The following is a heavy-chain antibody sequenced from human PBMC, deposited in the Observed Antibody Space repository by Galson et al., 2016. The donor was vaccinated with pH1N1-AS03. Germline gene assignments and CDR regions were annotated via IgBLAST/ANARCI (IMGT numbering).Heavy chain of an antibody. J-gene: IGHJ3*01. V-gene: IGHV3-72*01. Sequence: PGKRLEWVGRIRNRANGYTTEYAASVKGRFTVSRDDSRDSLFLQMNNLKTEDTAVYYCARGPNSESYSDVFDVWGQGTSVTVSS. D-gene: IGHD1-26*01. CDR3: ARGPNSESYSDVFDV. CDR2: IRNRANGYTT.